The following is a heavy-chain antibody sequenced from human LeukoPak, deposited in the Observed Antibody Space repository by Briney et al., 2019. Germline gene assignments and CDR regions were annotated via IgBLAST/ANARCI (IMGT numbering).Heavy chain of an antibody. CDR1: GFTFSSYA. CDR3: ARALPRGGDCYSDIPHYFDY. D-gene: IGHD2-21*02. Sequence: GGSLRLSCAASGFTFSSYAMSWVRQAPGKGLEWVSYISSSSSTIYYADSVKGRFTISRDNAKNSLYLQMNSLRAEDTAVYYCARALPRGGDCYSDIPHYFDYWGQGTLVTVSS. J-gene: IGHJ4*02. CDR2: ISSSSSTI. V-gene: IGHV3-48*01.